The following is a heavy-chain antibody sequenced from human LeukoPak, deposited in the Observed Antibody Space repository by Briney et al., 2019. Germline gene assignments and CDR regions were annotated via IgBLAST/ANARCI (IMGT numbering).Heavy chain of an antibody. V-gene: IGHV4-39*07. CDR2: IYYSGST. CDR1: GGSISSSSYY. D-gene: IGHD5-12*01. J-gene: IGHJ6*03. CDR3: ARVSSVWIKDYYYYMDV. Sequence: SETLSLTCTVSGGSISSSSYYWGWIRQPPGKGLEWIGNIYYSGSTYYNPSLKSRVTISVDTSKNRFSLKVSSVTAADTAAYYCARVSSVWIKDYYYYMDVWGKGTTVTVSS.